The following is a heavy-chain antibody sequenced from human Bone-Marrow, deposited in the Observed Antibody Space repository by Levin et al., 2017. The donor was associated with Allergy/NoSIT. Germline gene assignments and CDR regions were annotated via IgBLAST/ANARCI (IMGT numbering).Heavy chain of an antibody. V-gene: IGHV3-53*01. CDR2: TYSGGAT. CDR3: ARDNYDTPGELDF. Sequence: GGSLKISCAASGFVVTRNHMSWVRQAPGKGLEWLSVTYSGGATYYRDSVKGRFTISRDNFKNTLYLQMNSLRAEDTAIYYCARDNYDTPGELDFWGQGTLVTVS. D-gene: IGHD3-9*01. CDR1: GFVVTRNH. J-gene: IGHJ4*02.